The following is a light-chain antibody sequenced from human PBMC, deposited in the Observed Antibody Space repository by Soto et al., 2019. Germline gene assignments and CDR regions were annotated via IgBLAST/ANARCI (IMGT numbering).Light chain of an antibody. J-gene: IGLJ3*02. CDR2: DVT. CDR3: SSSTSSHTLA. CDR1: SSDVGGYNY. Sequence: QSALTQPASVSGSPGQSITISCTGTSSDVGGYNYVSWYQQHPGKAPKHMIYDVTNRPSGVSNRFSGSKSGNTASLTISGLQAEDEADYYCSSSTSSHTLAFGGGTKVTVL. V-gene: IGLV2-14*01.